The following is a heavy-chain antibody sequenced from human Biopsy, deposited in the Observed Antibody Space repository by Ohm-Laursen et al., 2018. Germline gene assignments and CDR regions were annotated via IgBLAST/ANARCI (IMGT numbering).Heavy chain of an antibody. CDR1: GDSVSSGSFY. CDR3: ARGMRSSGWPYFDS. D-gene: IGHD6-19*01. Sequence: SGTLSLTCTVSGDSVSSGSFYWTWIRHPPGQGLEYIGYIYDRGSTANYNPSLESRVTMSVDMPKNQFSLKLSSVTAADTAIYYCARGMRSSGWPYFDSWGQGTLVTVSS. CDR2: IYDRGSTA. V-gene: IGHV4-61*01. J-gene: IGHJ4*02.